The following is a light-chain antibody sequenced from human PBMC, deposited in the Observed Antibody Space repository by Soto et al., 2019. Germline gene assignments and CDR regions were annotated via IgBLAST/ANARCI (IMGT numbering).Light chain of an antibody. V-gene: IGKV1-5*01. CDR3: QQYHTYPYT. CDR1: QRINNW. CDR2: DAF. Sequence: DIQMTQSPSTLSASVGDRVTIACRASQRINNWLAWYQQKPGKAPKFLMFDAFTLETGVPSRFSGSGSGTEFTLTISSLQPDDFATYFCQQYHTYPYTFGQGTKLEIK. J-gene: IGKJ2*01.